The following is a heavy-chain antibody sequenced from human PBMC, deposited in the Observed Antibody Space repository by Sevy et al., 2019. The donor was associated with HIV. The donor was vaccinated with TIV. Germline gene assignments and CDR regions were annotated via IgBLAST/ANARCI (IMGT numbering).Heavy chain of an antibody. CDR2: ISGSGGYT. CDR3: AKEYSSGYS. Sequence: GGSLRLSCTASGLTFSSYVMSWVRQAPGKGLEWVSTISGSGGYTYGAHSVKGRFTISRDNSKNTVYLQMNSLTVEDTAMYYCAKEYSSGYSWGQGILVTVSS. J-gene: IGHJ4*02. D-gene: IGHD3-22*01. V-gene: IGHV3-23*01. CDR1: GLTFSSYV.